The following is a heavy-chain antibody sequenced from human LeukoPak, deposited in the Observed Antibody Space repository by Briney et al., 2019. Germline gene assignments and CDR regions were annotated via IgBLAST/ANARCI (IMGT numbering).Heavy chain of an antibody. Sequence: GGSLRLSCAASGFTFSTYSMNWVRQAPGKGLEWVSCISISSNYIYYADSVKGRFTISRDNAKNSLYLQMNSLRAEDTAVYYCARGLYGSGIVIDYWGQGTLVTVSS. CDR3: ARGLYGSGIVIDY. CDR2: ISISSNYI. CDR1: GFTFSTYS. V-gene: IGHV3-21*01. D-gene: IGHD3-10*01. J-gene: IGHJ4*02.